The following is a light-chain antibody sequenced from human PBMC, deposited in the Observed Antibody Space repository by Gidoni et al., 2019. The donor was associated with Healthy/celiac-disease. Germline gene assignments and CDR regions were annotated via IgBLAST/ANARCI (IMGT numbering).Light chain of an antibody. Sequence: QSALPQPASVSGSPGHSITISFTGTSSDVGGYNYVSWYQQHPGKAPKLMIYEVSNRPSGVPDRFSGSKSGNTASLTISGLQAEDEADYYCSSYTSSSTLVVFGGGTKLTVL. CDR3: SSYTSSSTLVV. CDR1: SSDVGGYNY. V-gene: IGLV2-14*01. CDR2: EVS. J-gene: IGLJ2*01.